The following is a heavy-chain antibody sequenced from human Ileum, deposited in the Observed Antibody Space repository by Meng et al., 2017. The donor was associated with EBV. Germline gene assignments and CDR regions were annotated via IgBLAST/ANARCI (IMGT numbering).Heavy chain of an antibody. CDR1: VGTFSPHT. J-gene: IGHJ4*02. CDR3: ARGRRNEPLFDY. V-gene: IGHV1-69*13. Sequence: VQLVPSGAEVKKPGSSVKVACKTSVGTFSPHTFSWVREAPGQGLEWMGGLIAVFDKTKAAPRFQDRVTFTADESTSTAYMELSSLTFDDTAVYFCARGRRNEPLFDYWGQGTLFTVSS. D-gene: IGHD1-14*01. CDR2: LIAVFDKT.